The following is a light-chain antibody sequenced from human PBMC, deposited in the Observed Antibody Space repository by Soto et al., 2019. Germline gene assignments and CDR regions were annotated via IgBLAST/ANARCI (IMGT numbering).Light chain of an antibody. CDR2: DAS. CDR3: QQYNSYSWT. CDR1: QSISYW. V-gene: IGKV1-5*01. Sequence: DIQMTQAPSTLSSSVGDRVTITCRASQSISYWLAWYKQKPGKAPNLLIYDASNLESGVPSRFRGSGFGTEFTLTISSLQPDDFATYYCQQYNSYSWTFGQGTKVDI. J-gene: IGKJ1*01.